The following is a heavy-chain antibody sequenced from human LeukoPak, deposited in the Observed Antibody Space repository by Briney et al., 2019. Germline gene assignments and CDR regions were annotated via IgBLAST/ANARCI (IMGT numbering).Heavy chain of an antibody. CDR2: TVGGRPDT. D-gene: IGHD2-8*02. V-gene: IGHV3-23*01. Sequence: GGSLRLSCAASGFTFSDYYMSWIRQTPGKGLEWVAATVGGRPDTYHAESVKGRFTVSRDDSRDTLFLQMNRLSVDDTAIYYCTKAPLRSCSGAFCYPFDYWGQGTLVTVSS. CDR1: GFTFSDYY. J-gene: IGHJ4*02. CDR3: TKAPLRSCSGAFCYPFDY.